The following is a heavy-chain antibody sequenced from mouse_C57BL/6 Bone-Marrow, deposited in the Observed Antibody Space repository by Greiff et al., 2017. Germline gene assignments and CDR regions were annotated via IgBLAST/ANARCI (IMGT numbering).Heavy chain of an antibody. CDR1: GYTFTSYG. Sequence: QVQLKESGAELARPGASVKLSCKASGYTFTSYGISWVKQRTGQGLEWIGEIYPRSGNTYYNEKFKGKATLTADKSSSTAYMELRSLTSEDSAVYVCARTVWDWYFDVWGTGTTVTVSS. V-gene: IGHV1-81*01. CDR3: ARTVWDWYFDV. CDR2: IYPRSGNT. J-gene: IGHJ1*03.